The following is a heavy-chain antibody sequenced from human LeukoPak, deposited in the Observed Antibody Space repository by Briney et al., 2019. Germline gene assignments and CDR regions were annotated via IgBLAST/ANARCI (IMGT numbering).Heavy chain of an antibody. Sequence: ASVKDSCKASGYTFASYGVTWVRQAPGQGLEWMGWISAYNGNTNYARKFQGRVTMTTDTSTSTAYMELRSLRSDDTAVYYCARQVDSTMALPDYWGQGTLVTVSS. V-gene: IGHV1-18*01. D-gene: IGHD3-10*01. CDR1: GYTFASYG. CDR2: ISAYNGNT. CDR3: ARQVDSTMALPDY. J-gene: IGHJ4*02.